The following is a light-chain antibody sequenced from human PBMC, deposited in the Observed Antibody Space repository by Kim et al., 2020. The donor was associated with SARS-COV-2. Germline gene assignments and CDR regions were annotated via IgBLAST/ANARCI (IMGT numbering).Light chain of an antibody. CDR1: SSDVGGYNY. V-gene: IGLV2-14*04. Sequence: QSTTISLTGASSDVGGYNYVSWYQQHPGKAPKLMIYDVSKRPSGVSNRFSGSKSGNTASLTISGLQAEDEADYYCSSYTSSSTYVFGTGTKVTVL. CDR3: SSYTSSSTYV. J-gene: IGLJ1*01. CDR2: DVS.